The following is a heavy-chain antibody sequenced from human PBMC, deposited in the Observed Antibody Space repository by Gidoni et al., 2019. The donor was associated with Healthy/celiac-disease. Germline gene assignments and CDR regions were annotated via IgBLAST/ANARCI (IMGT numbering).Heavy chain of an antibody. Sequence: QVQLVESGGGVVQPGRSLRLSCAASGFTFSRYAMHWVRQAPGKGLGWVAVISYDGSNKYYADSVKGRFTISRDNSKNTLYLQMNSLRAEDTAVYYCAREGRRWLLASPASFDYWGQGTLVTVSS. D-gene: IGHD5-12*01. CDR2: ISYDGSNK. CDR3: AREGRRWLLASPASFDY. CDR1: GFTFSRYA. J-gene: IGHJ4*02. V-gene: IGHV3-30-3*01.